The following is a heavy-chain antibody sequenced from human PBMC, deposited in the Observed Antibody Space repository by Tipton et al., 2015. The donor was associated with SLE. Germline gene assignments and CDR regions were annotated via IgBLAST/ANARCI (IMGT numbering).Heavy chain of an antibody. CDR1: GYTFITYD. Sequence: QSGPEVKKPGASVRVSCKAPGYTFITYDINWVRQATGQGLEWMGWLNPYSGTTGYAQKFQGRVTMTKNTSIGTAYMDLTRLRPDYTAVYYCARGASAACSLVGWFATWGQRSLVSVS. J-gene: IGHJ5*02. CDR3: ARGASAACSLVGWFAT. D-gene: IGHD3-10*01. V-gene: IGHV1-8*01. CDR2: LNPYSGTT.